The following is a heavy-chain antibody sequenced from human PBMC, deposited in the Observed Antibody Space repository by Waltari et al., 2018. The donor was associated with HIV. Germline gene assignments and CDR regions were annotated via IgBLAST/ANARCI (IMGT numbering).Heavy chain of an antibody. J-gene: IGHJ3*02. CDR2: ISVRGAGT. CDR3: AIIGYYGFDI. CDR1: GLIFSNYE. D-gene: IGHD3-22*01. V-gene: IGHV3-48*03. Sequence: EMQLVESGGALRQPGGSLRLSCAVSGLIFSNYEMNWVRQAPGKGLEWVSWISVRGAGTHYADSVEGRFTISRDNAKNSMYLQMSSLRVEDTAVYYCAIIGYYGFDIWGQGTMVTVSS.